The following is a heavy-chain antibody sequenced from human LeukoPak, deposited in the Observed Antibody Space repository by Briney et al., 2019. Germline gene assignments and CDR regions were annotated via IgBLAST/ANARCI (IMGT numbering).Heavy chain of an antibody. Sequence: PSETLSLTCTVSGGSISSSSYYWGWIRQPPVKGLEWIGSIYYSGSTYYNPSLKSRVTISVDTSKNQFSLRLSSVTAADTAVYYCASFAYSSSWYMEVDYWGQGTLVTVSS. CDR3: ASFAYSSSWYMEVDY. CDR1: GGSISSSSYY. V-gene: IGHV4-39*01. CDR2: IYYSGST. J-gene: IGHJ4*02. D-gene: IGHD6-13*01.